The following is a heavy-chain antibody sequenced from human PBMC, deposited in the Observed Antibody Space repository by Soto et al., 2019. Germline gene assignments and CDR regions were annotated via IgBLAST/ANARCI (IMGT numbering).Heavy chain of an antibody. Sequence: QVQLQESGPGLVKPSETLSLTCTVSGGSISSYYWSWIRQPPGKGLEWIGYIYYSGSTNYNPSLKSRVTISVDTSKNQFSLKLSSVTAADTAVYYCASPGGTWGQGTLVTVSS. CDR3: ASPGGT. D-gene: IGHD3-16*01. J-gene: IGHJ5*02. V-gene: IGHV4-59*08. CDR2: IYYSGST. CDR1: GGSISSYY.